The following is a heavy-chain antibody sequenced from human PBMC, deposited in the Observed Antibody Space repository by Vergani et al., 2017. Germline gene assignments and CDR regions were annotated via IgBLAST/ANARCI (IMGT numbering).Heavy chain of an antibody. CDR1: GGSISSGGYY. J-gene: IGHJ6*02. CDR2: IYYSGST. V-gene: IGHV4-31*03. Sequence: QVQLQESGPGLVKPSQTLSLTCTVSGGSISSGGYYWSWIRQHPGKGLEWIGYIYYSGSTYYNPSLKSRVTISVDTSKNQFSLKLSSVTAADTAVYYCARGGVGMATTFSYYYGMDVWGQGTTVTVSS. D-gene: IGHD5-24*01. CDR3: ARGGVGMATTFSYYYGMDV.